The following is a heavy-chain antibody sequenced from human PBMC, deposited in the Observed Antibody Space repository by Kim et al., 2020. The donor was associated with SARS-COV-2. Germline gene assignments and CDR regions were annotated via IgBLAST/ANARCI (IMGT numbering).Heavy chain of an antibody. V-gene: IGHV1-69*13. CDR2: IIPILGSA. CDR1: GGTFSTTG. J-gene: IGHJ6*02. CDR3: ARDPDRTDFTNHNYHGLAV. Sequence: SVKVSCRTSGGTFSTTGISWVRQAPGRGLEWMGGIIPILGSANYPHEVHDRVTITADASTSTVYLEVRSLRSDDTAVYYCARDPDRTDFTNHNYHGLAVWGQGTTVTVSS. D-gene: IGHD2-8*01.